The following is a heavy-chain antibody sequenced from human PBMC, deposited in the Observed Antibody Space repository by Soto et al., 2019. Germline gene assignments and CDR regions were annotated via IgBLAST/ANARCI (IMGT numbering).Heavy chain of an antibody. CDR1: GASFTSSSYY. CDR2: LYYDGTT. J-gene: IGHJ4*02. CDR3: TRRGHVSSPT. D-gene: IGHD6-13*01. V-gene: IGHV4-39*02. Sequence: QLQLQESGPGLVTPSETLCLTCIVSGASFTSSSYYWVWIRQPPGQGLEWIGSLYYDGTTYYNPSLKSRATVSVDTSNNHFSLKLNSVTAADTAVYYCTRRGHVSSPTWGQGTLVTVSS.